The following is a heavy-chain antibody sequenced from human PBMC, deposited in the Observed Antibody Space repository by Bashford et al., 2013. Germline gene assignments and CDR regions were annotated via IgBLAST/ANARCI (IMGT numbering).Heavy chain of an antibody. CDR2: IFYTGNT. J-gene: IGHJ4*02. D-gene: IGHD3-9*01. CDR3: ARFSAQYSSASRYIY. Sequence: SETLSLTCTVSGASISTSNYYWGWIRQVPRKGLEWVGSIFYTGNTYYSPSFKSRVTMSLDTSRNQFSLNLASVTAADTGVFFCARFSAQYSSASRYIYWGQGTLVTVSS. V-gene: IGHV4-39*01. CDR1: GASISTSNYY.